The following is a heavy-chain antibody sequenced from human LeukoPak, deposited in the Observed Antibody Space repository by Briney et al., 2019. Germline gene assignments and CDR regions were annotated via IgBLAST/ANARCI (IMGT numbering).Heavy chain of an antibody. CDR2: INHSGST. Sequence: SETLSLTCAVYGGSFIPYYWSWIRQPPGKGLEWIGEINHSGSTNYNPSLKSRVTISVDTSKNQFSRQLISVTAAYTAVYYCARGGFYCGGACYVDYWGQGTLVSVSS. CDR3: ARGGFYCGGACYVDY. J-gene: IGHJ4*02. CDR1: GGSFIPYY. D-gene: IGHD2-21*02. V-gene: IGHV4-34*01.